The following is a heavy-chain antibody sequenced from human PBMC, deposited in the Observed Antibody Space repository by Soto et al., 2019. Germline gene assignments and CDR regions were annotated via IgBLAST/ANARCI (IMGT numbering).Heavy chain of an antibody. CDR2: IYYSGST. J-gene: IGHJ6*02. Sequence: SETLSLTCTVSGGSVSSGSYYWSWIRQPPGKGLEWIGYIYYSGSTNYNPSLKSRVTISVDTSKNQFSLKLSSVTAADTAVYYCARTTLRFLDTYYGMDVWGQGTTVTVSS. CDR1: GGSVSSGSYY. D-gene: IGHD3-3*01. CDR3: ARTTLRFLDTYYGMDV. V-gene: IGHV4-61*01.